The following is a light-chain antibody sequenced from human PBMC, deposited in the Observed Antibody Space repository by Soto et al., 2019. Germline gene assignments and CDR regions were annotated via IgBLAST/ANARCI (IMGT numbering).Light chain of an antibody. J-gene: IGKJ1*01. CDR1: QSIFYSSNNKNY. CDR2: WAS. Sequence: DIVMTQSPDSLAVSLGERATINCKSSQSIFYSSNNKNYLTWYQQKPGQPPKLLIYWASTRESGVPDRFRGSGSGTDLTLTISSLQAEDVAVYYCQQYYSTPWTFGQGTKVEIK. CDR3: QQYYSTPWT. V-gene: IGKV4-1*01.